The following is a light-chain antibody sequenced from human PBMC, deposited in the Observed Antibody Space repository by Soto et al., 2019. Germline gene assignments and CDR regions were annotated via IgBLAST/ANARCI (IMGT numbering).Light chain of an antibody. Sequence: SYELSQPPSVSLAPGQTARISCGGANIGPRKVHWYQQKPGQAPVLIVYDDSGRPSGIPERFSGSNSGNTATLTISRVEAGDEADNYCQVWNSFSDHPYVFGSGTKLTVL. J-gene: IGLJ1*01. CDR2: DDS. CDR3: QVWNSFSDHPYV. CDR1: NIGPRK. V-gene: IGLV3-21*02.